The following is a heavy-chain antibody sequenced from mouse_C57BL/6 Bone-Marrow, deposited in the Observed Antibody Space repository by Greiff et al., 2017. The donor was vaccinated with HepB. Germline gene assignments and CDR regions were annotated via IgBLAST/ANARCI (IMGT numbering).Heavy chain of an antibody. Sequence: VQLQQSGAELAKPGASVKLSCKASGYTFTSYWMHWVKQRPGQGLEWIGYINPSSGYTKYNQKFKDKATSTADKSSSTAYMQLSSLTYEDSAVYYCARSVGNSWFAYWGQGTLVTVSA. CDR3: ARSVGNSWFAY. D-gene: IGHD2-1*01. CDR2: INPSSGYT. CDR1: GYTFTSYW. V-gene: IGHV1-7*01. J-gene: IGHJ3*01.